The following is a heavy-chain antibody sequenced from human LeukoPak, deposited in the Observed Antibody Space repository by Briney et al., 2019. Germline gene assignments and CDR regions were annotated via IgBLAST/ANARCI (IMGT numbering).Heavy chain of an antibody. Sequence: SETLSLTCTVSGGSISSSNYSWGWIRQPPGKGLEWIGNIYYSGSTHYIPSLQSRVTISVDTSKNQFPLKLTSVTAADTAVYYCARFGVVTAFKDAFDIWGRGTMVSVSS. CDR1: GGSISSSNYS. V-gene: IGHV4-39*01. D-gene: IGHD2-21*02. J-gene: IGHJ3*02. CDR2: IYYSGST. CDR3: ARFGVVTAFKDAFDI.